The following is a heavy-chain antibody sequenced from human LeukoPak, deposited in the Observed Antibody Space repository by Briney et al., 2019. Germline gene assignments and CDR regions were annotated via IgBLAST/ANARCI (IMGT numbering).Heavy chain of an antibody. CDR1: GFAFTDYA. J-gene: IGHJ4*02. V-gene: IGHV1-18*01. CDR2: ISAYNGNT. Sequence: ASVKVSCKTSGFAFTDYAITWVRQAPGQGLEWMGWISAYNGNTNYAPKLQGRVTMTTDTSTSTAYMELRSLRSDDTAVYYCARDRQCGYWGQGTLVTVSS. CDR3: ARDRQCGY. D-gene: IGHD2-21*01.